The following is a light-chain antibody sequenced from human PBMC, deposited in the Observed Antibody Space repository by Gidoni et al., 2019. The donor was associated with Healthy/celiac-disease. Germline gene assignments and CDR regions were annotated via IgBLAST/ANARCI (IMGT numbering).Light chain of an antibody. CDR1: QSVSSY. CDR3: QRRSNWPPLT. CDR2: DAS. J-gene: IGKJ4*01. V-gene: IGKV3-11*01. Sequence: ELVLTQPSATLSLSPGERATLTCRASQSVSSYLAWTHQKPGQAPRLLIYDASHRATGIPARFSCSGSGTDFALTISSLGPEHFAFYYCQRRSNWPPLTFGGGTKVEIK.